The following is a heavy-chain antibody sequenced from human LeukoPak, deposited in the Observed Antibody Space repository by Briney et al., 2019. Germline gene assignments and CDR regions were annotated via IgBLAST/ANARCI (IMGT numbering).Heavy chain of an antibody. D-gene: IGHD3-3*01. CDR1: GGSISSGDYY. CDR2: IYYSGST. J-gene: IGHJ4*02. Sequence: SQTLSLTCTVSGGSISSGDYYWSWIRQPPGKGLEWIGYIYYSGSTYYNPSLKSRVTISVDTSKNQFSLKLSSVTAADTAVYYCARDTYYDFWSGYYRSPRGLDYWGQGTLVTVSS. V-gene: IGHV4-30-4*08. CDR3: ARDTYYDFWSGYYRSPRGLDY.